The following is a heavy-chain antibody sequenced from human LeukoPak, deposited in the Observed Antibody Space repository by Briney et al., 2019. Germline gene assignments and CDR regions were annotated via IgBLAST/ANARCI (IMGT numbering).Heavy chain of an antibody. CDR2: ISDSGGST. D-gene: IGHD6-19*01. CDR3: AMQWLVRGGYYFDY. J-gene: IGHJ4*02. CDR1: GFTFSNYG. V-gene: IGHV3-23*01. Sequence: GGSLRLSCAASGFTFSNYGMNWVRQAPGKGLEWVSGISDSGGSTNYADSVKGRFTISRDNSKNTLYLRMDSLRGEDTAVYYCAMQWLVRGGYYFDYSGQGALVTVSS.